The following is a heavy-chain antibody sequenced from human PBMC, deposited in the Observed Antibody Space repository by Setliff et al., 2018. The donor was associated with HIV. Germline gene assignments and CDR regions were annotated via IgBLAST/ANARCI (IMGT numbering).Heavy chain of an antibody. Sequence: SVKVSCKASGYTFTNYAMHWVRQAPGQGLEWMGRIIPVFGTANYAPKFPDRVTITADKSTSTAYLELSSLRSDDTAVYYCAKEVATTYYYRYMDVWGTG. CDR2: IIPVFGTA. D-gene: IGHD5-12*01. CDR1: GYTFTNYA. CDR3: AKEVATTYYYRYMDV. J-gene: IGHJ6*03. V-gene: IGHV1-69*06.